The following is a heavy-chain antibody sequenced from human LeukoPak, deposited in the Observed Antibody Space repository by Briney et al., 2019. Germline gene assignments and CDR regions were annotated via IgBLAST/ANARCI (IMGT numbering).Heavy chain of an antibody. Sequence: GSLRLSCAASGFTFSSYGMHWVRQAPGKGLEWVAVIWYDGSNKYYADSVKGRFTISRDNSKNTLYLQMNSLRAEDTAVYYCARTDKSEWELFDYWGQGILVTVSS. CDR1: GFTFSSYG. CDR3: ARTDKSEWELFDY. CDR2: IWYDGSNK. J-gene: IGHJ4*02. V-gene: IGHV3-33*01. D-gene: IGHD1-26*01.